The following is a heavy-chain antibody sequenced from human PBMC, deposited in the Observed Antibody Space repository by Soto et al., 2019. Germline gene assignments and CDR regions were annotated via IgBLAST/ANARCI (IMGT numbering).Heavy chain of an antibody. V-gene: IGHV3-33*01. CDR3: ARGAGSWIQLRFDY. Sequence: PGGSLRLSCAASGFTFSSYGMHWVRQAPGKGLEWVAVIWYDGSNKYYADSVKGRFTISRDNSKNTLYLQMNSLRAEDTAVYYCARGAGSWIQLRFDYWGQGTLVTVSS. CDR2: IWYDGSNK. CDR1: GFTFSSYG. J-gene: IGHJ4*02. D-gene: IGHD5-18*01.